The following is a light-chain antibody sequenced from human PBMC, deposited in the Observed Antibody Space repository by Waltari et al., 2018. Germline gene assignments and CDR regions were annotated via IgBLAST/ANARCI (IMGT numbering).Light chain of an antibody. V-gene: IGLV3-21*03. CDR2: DDR. Sequence: SFVLTQTPSVSVAPGNTARITCGGDNIGSKSVHWCQQKPGQAPVLVVHDDRDRSPGVPGRSSGSNSGNTATLTISSVDVGDEADYYCQLWDYTTDHWVFGGGTKLTVL. CDR1: NIGSKS. CDR3: QLWDYTTDHWV. J-gene: IGLJ3*02.